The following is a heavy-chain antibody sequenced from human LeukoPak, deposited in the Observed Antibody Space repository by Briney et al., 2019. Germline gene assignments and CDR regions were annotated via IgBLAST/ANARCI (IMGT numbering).Heavy chain of an antibody. CDR1: GYTLTSYG. D-gene: IGHD6-19*01. CDR2: ISAYNGNT. V-gene: IGHV1-18*01. J-gene: IGHJ4*02. Sequence: ASVKVSCKASGYTLTSYGISWVRQAPGQGLEWMGWISAYNGNTNYAQKLQGRVTMTTDTSTSTAYMELRSLRSDDTAVYYCARDLEEYSSGWYVRGAFDYWGQGTLVTVSS. CDR3: ARDLEEYSSGWYVRGAFDY.